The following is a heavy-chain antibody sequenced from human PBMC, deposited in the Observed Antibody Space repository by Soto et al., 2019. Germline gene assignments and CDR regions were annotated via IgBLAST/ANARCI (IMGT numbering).Heavy chain of an antibody. CDR3: APRPG. J-gene: IGHJ4*02. CDR1: GFTLASEW. Sequence: GGSLRLSCVVSGFTLASEWVDWVRQAPGKGLEWVANINQDGSEAFYVDSVKGRFTISRDNAKNSVFLQMNGLRAEDTAVYFCAPRPGWDQGTLVTVSS. CDR2: INQDGSEA. V-gene: IGHV3-7*05.